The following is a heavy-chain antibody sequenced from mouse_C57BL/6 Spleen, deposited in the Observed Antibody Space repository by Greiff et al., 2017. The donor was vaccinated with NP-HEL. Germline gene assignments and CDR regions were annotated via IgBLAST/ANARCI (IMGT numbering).Heavy chain of an antibody. J-gene: IGHJ4*01. Sequence: QVQLQQPGAELVMPGASVKLSCKASGYTFTSYWMHWVKQRPGQGLEWIGEIDPSDSYTNYNQKFKGKSTLTVDKSSSTAYMQLSSLTSEDSAVYYCARRAYYRDYAMDYWGQGTSVTVSS. CDR3: ARRAYYRDYAMDY. V-gene: IGHV1-69*01. CDR2: IDPSDSYT. CDR1: GYTFTSYW. D-gene: IGHD1-1*01.